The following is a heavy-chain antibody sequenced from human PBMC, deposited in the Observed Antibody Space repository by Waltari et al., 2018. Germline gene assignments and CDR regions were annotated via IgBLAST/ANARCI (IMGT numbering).Heavy chain of an antibody. J-gene: IGHJ6*02. CDR3: AREGDYYYYGMDV. CDR1: GFTVSSNY. Sequence: EVQLVESGGGLIQPGGSLRLSCAASGFTVSSNYMSWVRQAPGKGLEWVSVIYSGGSTYYADSVKGRFTISRDNSKNTLYLQMNSLRAEDTAVYYCAREGDYYYYGMDVWGQGTTVTVSS. V-gene: IGHV3-53*01. CDR2: IYSGGST.